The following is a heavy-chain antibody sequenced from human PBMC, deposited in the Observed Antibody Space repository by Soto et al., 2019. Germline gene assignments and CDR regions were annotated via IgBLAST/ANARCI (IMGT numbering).Heavy chain of an antibody. CDR3: TTDLGIVGATAN. J-gene: IGHJ4*02. D-gene: IGHD1-26*01. CDR2: IKSKTDGGTT. CDR1: GFTFSNAW. Sequence: GGSLRLSCAASGFTFSNAWMSWVRQAPGKGLEWVGRIKSKTDGGTTDYAEPVKGRFTISRDDSKNTLYLQMNSLRTEDTAVYYCTTDLGIVGATANWGQGTLVTVSS. V-gene: IGHV3-15*01.